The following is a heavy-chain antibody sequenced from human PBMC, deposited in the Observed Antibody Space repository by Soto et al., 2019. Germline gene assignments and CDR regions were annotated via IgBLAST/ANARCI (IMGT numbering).Heavy chain of an antibody. CDR1: SGSINSHF. J-gene: IGHJ4*02. CDR2: IYKSGTT. V-gene: IGHV4-4*07. Sequence: QVQLQASGPGLVKPSETLSLTCTVSSGSINSHFWSWIRQPAGKGLEWIGHIYKSGTTTYNPSLKSRVTMSVDPPKNRFSLKLSSVTAADTAVYYCARINGGSPDFWGQGTLVTVSS. D-gene: IGHD2-15*01. CDR3: ARINGGSPDF.